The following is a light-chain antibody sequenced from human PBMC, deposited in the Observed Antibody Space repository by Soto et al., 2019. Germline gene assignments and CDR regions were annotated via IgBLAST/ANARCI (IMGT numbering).Light chain of an antibody. V-gene: IGKV3-11*01. CDR3: QQRSNWPLT. J-gene: IGKJ4*01. Sequence: EIVLTQSPATLSLSPGERATLSCRASQSVSSYLAWYQQKPGQAPMLLIYDASNRCTGIPARFIGSGSGTDFTFTISSLEPEDFAGYYCQQRSNWPLTFGGGTKVGIK. CDR2: DAS. CDR1: QSVSSY.